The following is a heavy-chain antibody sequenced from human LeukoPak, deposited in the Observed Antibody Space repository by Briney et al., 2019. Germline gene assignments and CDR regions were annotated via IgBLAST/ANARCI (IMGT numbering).Heavy chain of an antibody. CDR1: GGSFSGYY. Sequence: IPSETLSLTCAVYGGSFSGYYWSWIRQPPGKGLEWIGEINHSGSTNYNPSLKSRVTISVDTSKNQFSLKLSSVTAADTAVYYCARGYCSSTSCPGGGCFDPWGQGTLVTVSS. CDR3: ARGYCSSTSCPGGGCFDP. CDR2: INHSGST. V-gene: IGHV4-34*01. J-gene: IGHJ5*02. D-gene: IGHD2-2*01.